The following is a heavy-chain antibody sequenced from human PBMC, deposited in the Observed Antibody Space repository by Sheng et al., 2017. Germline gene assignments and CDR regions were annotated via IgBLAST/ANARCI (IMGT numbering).Heavy chain of an antibody. V-gene: IGHV3-30-3*01. J-gene: IGHJ4*02. CDR2: ISFDGSNK. Sequence: QVQLVESGGGVVQPGRSLRLSCAASGFTFSNYAMHWVRQAPGKGLEWVAVISFDGSNKYYADSVKGRFTISRDNTRNTLYLQMNGLGHEDTAFFYCAREGEGQPAPTVREFDYWGQGTLVTVSS. D-gene: IGHD3-10*01. CDR1: GFTFSNYA. CDR3: AREGEGQPAPTVREFDY.